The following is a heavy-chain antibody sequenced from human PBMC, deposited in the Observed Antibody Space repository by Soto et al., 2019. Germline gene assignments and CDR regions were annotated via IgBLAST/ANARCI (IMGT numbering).Heavy chain of an antibody. Sequence: GGSLRLSCAASGFTFSNYGMSWVRQAPGKGLEWVSGISASGRETYYADSVKDRFTISRDSSKNTLYLQMNSLRAEDTAMYYCAKGKTSVWYYFDSWGQGSRVTV. CDR2: ISASGRET. V-gene: IGHV3-23*01. D-gene: IGHD6-19*01. CDR3: AKGKTSVWYYFDS. CDR1: GFTFSNYG. J-gene: IGHJ4*01.